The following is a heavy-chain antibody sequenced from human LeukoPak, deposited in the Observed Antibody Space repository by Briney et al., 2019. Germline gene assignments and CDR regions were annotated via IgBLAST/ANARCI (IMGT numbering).Heavy chain of an antibody. CDR3: ARERGCRWRSYYFDY. CDR2: MSAYSGNT. Sequence: GASVKVSCKASGYTFTSYGINWVRQAPGQGLEWMGWMSAYSGNTNYAQKFQGRVTMTTDTSTSAAYMELSSLRSDDTAVYFCARERGCRWRSYYFDYWGQGTLVTVSS. V-gene: IGHV1-18*01. CDR1: GYTFTSYG. D-gene: IGHD2-21*01. J-gene: IGHJ4*02.